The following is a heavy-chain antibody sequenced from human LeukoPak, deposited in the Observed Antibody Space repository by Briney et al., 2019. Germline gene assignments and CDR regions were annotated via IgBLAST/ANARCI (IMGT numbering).Heavy chain of an antibody. J-gene: IGHJ4*02. V-gene: IGHV4-59*08. CDR3: ARRGIAAAGYDY. Sequence: SETLSLTCTVSNDSISSYYWSWIRQPPGKGLEWIGYIYYSGTTNYNPSLKSRVTILVDTSKNQFSLNLSSVTAADTAVYYCARRGIAAAGYDYWGQGTLVTVSS. CDR1: NDSISSYY. D-gene: IGHD6-13*01. CDR2: IYYSGTT.